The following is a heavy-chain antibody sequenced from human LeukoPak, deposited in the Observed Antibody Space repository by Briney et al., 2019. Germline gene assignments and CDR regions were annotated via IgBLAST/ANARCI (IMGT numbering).Heavy chain of an antibody. J-gene: IGHJ6*03. CDR3: AREVTIFGVVTYYYYYYMDV. V-gene: IGHV4-4*07. CDR1: GGSISSYY. Sequence: SETLSLTCTVSGGSISSYYWSWIRQPAGKGLERIGRIYTSGSTNYNPSLKSRVTMSVDTSKNQFSLKLSSVTAADTTAYYCAREVTIFGVVTYYYYYYMDVWGKGTTVTVSS. CDR2: IYTSGST. D-gene: IGHD3-3*01.